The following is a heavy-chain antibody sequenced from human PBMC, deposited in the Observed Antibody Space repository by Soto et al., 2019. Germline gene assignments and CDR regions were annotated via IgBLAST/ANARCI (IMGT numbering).Heavy chain of an antibody. CDR2: IIPMSGRP. CDR3: TRRGHQSANWFDP. V-gene: IGHV1-69*06. Sequence: QVQLVQSGAEVKTPGSSVRVSCKASGGTFNSFSIDWVRQAPGQGFEWMGGIIPMSGRPNYAQRFQGRVTFSADKSTTAVYMEVTSLTYEDTAVYYCTRRGHQSANWFDPWGQGTLVTVSS. CDR1: GGTFNSFS. J-gene: IGHJ5*02.